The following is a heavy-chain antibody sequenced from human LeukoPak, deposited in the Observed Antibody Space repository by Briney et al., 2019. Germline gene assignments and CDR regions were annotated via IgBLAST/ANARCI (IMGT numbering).Heavy chain of an antibody. J-gene: IGHJ3*01. Sequence: GGSLRLSCAASGFTFSTYSMHWVRQAAGKGLEWVAVISYSGSVEDYAASVKGRFTISRDNSKNTLYLQMNSLRAEDTAVYCCAKDKEWELLGSAFDLWGQGTMVTVSS. V-gene: IGHV3-30*18. CDR3: AKDKEWELLGSAFDL. CDR1: GFTFSTYS. CDR2: ISYSGSVE. D-gene: IGHD1-26*01.